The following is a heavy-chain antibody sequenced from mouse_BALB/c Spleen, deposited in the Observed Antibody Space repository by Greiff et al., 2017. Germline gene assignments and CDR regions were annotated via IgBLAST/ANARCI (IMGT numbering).Heavy chain of an antibody. Sequence: EVQRVESGGGLVKPGGSLKLSCAASGFTFSSYTMSWVRQTPEKRLEWVATISSGGSYTYYPDSVKGRFTISRDNAKNTLYLQMSSLKSEDTAMYYCTRGYYYGSSYLAYWGQGTLVTVSA. CDR3: TRGYYYGSSYLAY. D-gene: IGHD1-1*01. CDR1: GFTFSSYT. J-gene: IGHJ3*01. V-gene: IGHV5-6-4*01. CDR2: ISSGGSYT.